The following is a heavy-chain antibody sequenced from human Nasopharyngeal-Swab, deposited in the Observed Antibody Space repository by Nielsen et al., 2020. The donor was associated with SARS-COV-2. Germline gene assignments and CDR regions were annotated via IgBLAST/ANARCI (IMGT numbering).Heavy chain of an antibody. CDR1: GDTLFNYA. CDR2: IIDGKGNT. J-gene: IGHJ4*02. V-gene: IGHV1-3*01. Sequence: ASVKVSCKASGDTLFNYAMYWVRQAPGQRHEYMGWIIDGKGNTIYSQGFQGRVRISRDTSANTVYMELNRLRSEDTAVYYCARVPAVAASRIDYWGQGTLVTVSS. D-gene: IGHD6-19*01. CDR3: ARVPAVAASRIDY.